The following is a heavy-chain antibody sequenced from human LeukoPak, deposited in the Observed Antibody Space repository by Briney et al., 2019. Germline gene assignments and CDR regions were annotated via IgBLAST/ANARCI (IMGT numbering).Heavy chain of an antibody. J-gene: IGHJ4*02. D-gene: IGHD3-16*01. CDR3: ARPGRGTAY. Sequence: GGSLSLSCAASGFTFSSYLMSWVRQAPGKGLEWLANIKQDGSEKYYVDSVKGRFTISRDNAKNSLYLQMNSLRVEDTAVYYCARPGRGTAYWGQGTLVTVSS. V-gene: IGHV3-7*01. CDR1: GFTFSSYL. CDR2: IKQDGSEK.